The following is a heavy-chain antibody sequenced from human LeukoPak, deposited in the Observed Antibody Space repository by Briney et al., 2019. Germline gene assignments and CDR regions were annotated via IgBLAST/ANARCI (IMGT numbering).Heavy chain of an antibody. Sequence: SETLSLTCTVSGYSISSGYYWGWIRQPPGKGLEWIGSVFHSGSTYINPSLKSRVTMSVDTSKNHFSLNLSPVTAADTAVYYCAIVAGVSIINSYYFGNWGQGTLVAVSS. CDR1: GYSISSGYY. J-gene: IGHJ4*02. CDR2: VFHSGST. D-gene: IGHD3-16*02. V-gene: IGHV4-38-2*02. CDR3: AIVAGVSIINSYYFGN.